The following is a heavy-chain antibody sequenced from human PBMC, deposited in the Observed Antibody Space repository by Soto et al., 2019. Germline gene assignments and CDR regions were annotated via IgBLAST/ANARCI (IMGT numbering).Heavy chain of an antibody. V-gene: IGHV3-23*01. J-gene: IGHJ4*02. Sequence: PGGSLRLSCAASGFPFSSYAMSWVRQAPGKGLEWVSAISGSGGSTYYADSVKGRFTISRDNSKNTLYLQMNSLRAEDTAVYYCAKLVVLRYFYFDYWGQGTLVTVSS. CDR2: ISGSGGST. CDR3: AKLVVLRYFYFDY. CDR1: GFPFSSYA. D-gene: IGHD3-9*01.